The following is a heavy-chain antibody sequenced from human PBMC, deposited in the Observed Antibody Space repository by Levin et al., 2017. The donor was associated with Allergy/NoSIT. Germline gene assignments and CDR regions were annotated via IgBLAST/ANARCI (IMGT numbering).Heavy chain of an antibody. V-gene: IGHV3-11*01. Sequence: PGGSLRLSCAASGFTFSDYYMSWIRQAPGKGLEWVSYISSSGSTIYYADSVKGRFTISRDNAKNSLYLQMNSLRAEDTAVYYCARRYCSSTSCPFDPWGQGTLVTVSS. CDR2: ISSSGSTI. J-gene: IGHJ5*02. CDR3: ARRYCSSTSCPFDP. D-gene: IGHD2-2*01. CDR1: GFTFSDYY.